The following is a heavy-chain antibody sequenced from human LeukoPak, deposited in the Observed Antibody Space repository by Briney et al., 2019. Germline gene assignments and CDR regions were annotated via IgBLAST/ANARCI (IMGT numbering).Heavy chain of an antibody. CDR1: GFSFTRYA. CDR3: AKASWVSYADAVL. D-gene: IGHD3-16*01. Sequence: GGSLRLSCVASGFSFTRYAMSWVRQAPARGLEWVSSLRGNDDTFYADSVKGRFTPSRDHSRNTVYLQLNSLTVDDTAVYYCAKASWVSYADAVLWGQGTLVTVSS. CDR2: LRGNDDT. J-gene: IGHJ4*02. V-gene: IGHV3-23*01.